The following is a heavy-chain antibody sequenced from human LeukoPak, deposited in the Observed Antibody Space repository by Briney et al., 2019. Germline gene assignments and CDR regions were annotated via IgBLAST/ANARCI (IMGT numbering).Heavy chain of an antibody. D-gene: IGHD3-16*01. CDR1: GFTFSNAW. Sequence: GGSLRLSCAASGFTFSNAWMSWVRQAPGKGLEWIGRIKSRAAGGTTDHAEPVKGRFFISRDDSKNTLHLQMNSLKTEDTAVYYCTTGAPSAGGIFDHWGQGSLVTVSP. V-gene: IGHV3-15*01. CDR2: IKSRAAGGTT. CDR3: TTGAPSAGGIFDH. J-gene: IGHJ4*02.